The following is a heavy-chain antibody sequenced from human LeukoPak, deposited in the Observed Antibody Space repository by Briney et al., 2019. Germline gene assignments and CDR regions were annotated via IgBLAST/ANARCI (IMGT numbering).Heavy chain of an antibody. CDR2: IWYDGSNK. J-gene: IGHJ4*02. Sequence: PGRSLRLSCAASGFTFSSYGVHWVRQAPGKGLEWVAVIWYDGSNKYYADSVKGRFTISRDNSKNTLYLQMNSLRAEDTAVYYCAREGYYYDSSGYYPRSNYFDYWGQGTLVTVSS. D-gene: IGHD3-22*01. CDR1: GFTFSSYG. CDR3: AREGYYYDSSGYYPRSNYFDY. V-gene: IGHV3-33*01.